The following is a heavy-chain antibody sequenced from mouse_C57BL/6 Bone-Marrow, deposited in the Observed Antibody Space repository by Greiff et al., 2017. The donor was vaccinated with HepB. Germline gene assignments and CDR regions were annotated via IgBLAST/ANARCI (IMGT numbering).Heavy chain of an antibody. CDR3: ARHYSNAMDY. CDR2: INPGSGGT. D-gene: IGHD2-12*01. Sequence: VQLQQSGAELVRPGTSVKVSCKASGYAFTNYLIEWVKQRPGQGLEWIGVINPGSGGTNYNEKFKGKATLTADKSSSTAYMQLSSLTSEDSAVYFCARHYSNAMDYWGQGTSVTVSS. J-gene: IGHJ4*01. CDR1: GYAFTNYL. V-gene: IGHV1-54*01.